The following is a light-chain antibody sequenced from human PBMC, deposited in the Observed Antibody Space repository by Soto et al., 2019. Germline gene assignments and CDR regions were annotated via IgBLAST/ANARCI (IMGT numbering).Light chain of an antibody. J-gene: IGKJ5*01. CDR3: LQHNNYPPIT. CDR2: VAS. Sequence: DIQMTQSPSSLSASVGDRVTITCRASQGIRNDLAWYQQKPGKAPKRLIYVASSLQSGVPSRFSGSGSGTEFNLTISSLQPEDSATYYCLQHNNYPPITLGQGTRLGIK. CDR1: QGIRND. V-gene: IGKV1-17*01.